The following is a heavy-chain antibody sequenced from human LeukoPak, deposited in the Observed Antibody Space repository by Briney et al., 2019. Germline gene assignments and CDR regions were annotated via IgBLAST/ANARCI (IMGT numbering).Heavy chain of an antibody. CDR1: GFMFSNYA. D-gene: IGHD3-22*01. CDR3: ARDRHKYNYDSGGYPPY. V-gene: IGHV3-30*03. Sequence: PPGRSLRLSCVASGFMFSNYAMHWVRQAPGKGLEWVAVISYDGNLKHYADSVQGRFTISRDNPKNTLYLQMNTLRAEDTAVYYCARDRHKYNYDSGGYPPYWGQGTLVTVSS. J-gene: IGHJ4*02. CDR2: ISYDGNLK.